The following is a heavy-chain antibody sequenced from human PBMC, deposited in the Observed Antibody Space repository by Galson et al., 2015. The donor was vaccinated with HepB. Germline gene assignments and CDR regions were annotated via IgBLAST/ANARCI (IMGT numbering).Heavy chain of an antibody. CDR2: ISYDGSNK. CDR3: AKHHKWGIAAARAFDY. Sequence: SLRLSCAASGFTFSSYGMHWVRQAPGKGLEWVAVISYDGSNKYYADSVKGRFTISRDNSKNTLYLQMNSLRAEDTAVYYCAKHHKWGIAAARAFDYWGQGTLVTVSS. V-gene: IGHV3-30*18. CDR1: GFTFSSYG. D-gene: IGHD6-13*01. J-gene: IGHJ4*02.